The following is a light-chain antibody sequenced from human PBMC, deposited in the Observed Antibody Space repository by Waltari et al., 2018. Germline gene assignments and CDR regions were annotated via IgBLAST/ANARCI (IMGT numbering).Light chain of an antibody. J-gene: IGKJ2*01. CDR2: DAS. V-gene: IGKV1-33*01. CDR3: QQFDNLVYT. CDR1: QDINNY. Sequence: DIQMTQSPSSLSASVGDRVTITCQASQDINNYLNWYQQKPGKAPKLLIYDASNLETGVPSRFSGSGSGTDFSFTISSLQPEDIATYYCQQFDNLVYTFGQGTKLEIK.